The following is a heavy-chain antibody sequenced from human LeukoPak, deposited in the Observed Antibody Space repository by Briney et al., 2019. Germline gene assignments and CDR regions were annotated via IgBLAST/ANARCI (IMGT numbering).Heavy chain of an antibody. CDR2: ISGSGGST. CDR1: GFTFSSYA. J-gene: IGHJ6*02. Sequence: GGSLRLSCAASGFTFSSYAMSWVRQAPGKGLEGVSAISGSGGSTYYADSVKGRFTISRDNSKNTLYLQMNSLRAEDTAVYYCAKPILPDAYYYYYGMDVWGQGTTVTVSS. CDR3: AKPILPDAYYYYYGMDV. D-gene: IGHD1-14*01. V-gene: IGHV3-23*01.